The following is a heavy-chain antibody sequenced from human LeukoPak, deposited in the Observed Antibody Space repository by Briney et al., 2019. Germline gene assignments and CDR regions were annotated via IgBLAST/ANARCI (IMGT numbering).Heavy chain of an antibody. V-gene: IGHV4-61*02. CDR3: AKAVVRPPRLRWPYFDY. CDR2: IYTSGST. D-gene: IGHD4-23*01. J-gene: IGHJ4*02. Sequence: SETLSLTCTVSGGSISSGSYYWSWIRQPAGKGLEWIGRIYTSGSTNYNPSLKSRVTISVDTSKNQFSLKLSSVTAADTAVYYCAKAVVRPPRLRWPYFDYWGQGTLVTVSS. CDR1: GGSISSGSYY.